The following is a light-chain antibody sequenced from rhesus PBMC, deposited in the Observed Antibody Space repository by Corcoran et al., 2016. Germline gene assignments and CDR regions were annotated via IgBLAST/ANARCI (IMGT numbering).Light chain of an antibody. CDR1: SSDIGGYNY. CDR2: GVS. CDR3: CSYTTSSTYI. V-gene: IGLV2S7*01. J-gene: IGLJ1*01. Sequence: QSAPTQPPSVSGSPGQSVTISCTGTSSDIGGYNYVSWYQQHPGKAPKLMIYGVSNRPSGVSDRFSGSKSGNTASLTISWLHADDEADYYCCSYTTSSTYIFGAGTRLTVL.